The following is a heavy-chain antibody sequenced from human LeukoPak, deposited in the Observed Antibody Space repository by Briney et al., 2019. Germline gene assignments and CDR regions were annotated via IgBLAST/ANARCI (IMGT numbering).Heavy chain of an antibody. D-gene: IGHD5-12*01. CDR3: ARGSGPGYSGYRFDY. CDR1: GGSFSGYY. CDR2: INHSGST. V-gene: IGHV4-34*01. Sequence: PSETLSLTCAVYGGSFSGYYWSWIRQPPGKGLEWIGEINHSGSTNYNPSLKSRVTISVDTSKNQFSLKLSSVTAADTAVYYCARGSGPGYSGYRFDYWGQGTLVTVSS. J-gene: IGHJ4*02.